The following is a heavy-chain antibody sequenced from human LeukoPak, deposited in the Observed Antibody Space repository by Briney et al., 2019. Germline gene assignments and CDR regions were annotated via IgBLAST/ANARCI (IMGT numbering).Heavy chain of an antibody. CDR2: IYHSGST. D-gene: IGHD1-26*01. CDR1: GGSISSGRYY. Sequence: SQTLSLTCTVSGGSISSGRYYWSWIRQPAGKGLEWIGSIYHSGSTYYNPSLKSRVTISVDTSKNQFSLKLSSVTAADTAVYYCARARSGKWGFDYWGQGTLVTVSS. V-gene: IGHV4-61*02. CDR3: ARARSGKWGFDY. J-gene: IGHJ4*02.